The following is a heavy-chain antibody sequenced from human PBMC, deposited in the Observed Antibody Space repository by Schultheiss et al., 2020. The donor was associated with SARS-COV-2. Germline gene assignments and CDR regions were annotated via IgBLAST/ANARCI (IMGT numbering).Heavy chain of an antibody. J-gene: IGHJ6*02. CDR2: IYTSGST. V-gene: IGHV4-59*10. CDR1: GGSFSGYY. CDR3: AKATDYGDYGYYYYGMDV. D-gene: IGHD4-17*01. Sequence: SETLSLTCAVYGGSFSGYYWSWIRQPPGKGLEWIGRIYTSGSTNYNPSLKSRVTMSVDTSKNQFSLKLSSVTAEDTAVYYCAKATDYGDYGYYYYGMDVWGQGTTVTVSS.